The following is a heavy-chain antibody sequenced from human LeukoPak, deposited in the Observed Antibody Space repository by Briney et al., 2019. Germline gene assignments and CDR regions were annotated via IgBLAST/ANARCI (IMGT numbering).Heavy chain of an antibody. Sequence: SETLSLTCTVSGGSISSYYWSWIRQPAGKGLEWIGRIYTSGSTSYTSSLKSRVTISRDTSKNQLSLKLTSVTAADTAVYYCARWDDSAWAFGTWGPGTLVTVSS. J-gene: IGHJ5*02. CDR1: GGSISSYY. V-gene: IGHV4-4*07. D-gene: IGHD6-19*01. CDR3: ARWDDSAWAFGT. CDR2: IYTSGST.